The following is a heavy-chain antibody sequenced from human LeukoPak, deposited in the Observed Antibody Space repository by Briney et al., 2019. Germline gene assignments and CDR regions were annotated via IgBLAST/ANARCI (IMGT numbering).Heavy chain of an antibody. D-gene: IGHD5-12*01. CDR1: GGSISSGGYY. CDR3: ARHYRPRGGYAPYYYYYYMDV. J-gene: IGHJ6*03. CDR2: IHHSGST. Sequence: PSQALSLTCTVPGGSISSGGYYWSWIRQPPGKGLEWIGYIHHSGSTYYNPSLKSRVTISVDRSKNQFSLKLSSVTAADTAVYYCARHYRPRGGYAPYYYYYYMDVWGKGTTVTVSS. V-gene: IGHV4-30-2*01.